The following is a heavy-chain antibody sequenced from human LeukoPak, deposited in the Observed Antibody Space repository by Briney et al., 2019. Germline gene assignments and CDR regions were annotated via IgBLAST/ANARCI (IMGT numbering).Heavy chain of an antibody. Sequence: GWALRLSCPASGFTYSSYSMNWVRQAPGKGLEGVSSISSSSSYIYYADSVKGRFTISRDNAKNSLYLQMNSLRAEDTAVYYCARELHMVRGADDYWGQGTLVTVSS. D-gene: IGHD3-10*01. J-gene: IGHJ4*02. V-gene: IGHV3-21*01. CDR2: ISSSSSYI. CDR1: GFTYSSYS. CDR3: ARELHMVRGADDY.